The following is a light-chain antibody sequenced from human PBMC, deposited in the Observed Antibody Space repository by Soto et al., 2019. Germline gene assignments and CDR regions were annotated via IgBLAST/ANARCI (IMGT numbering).Light chain of an antibody. J-gene: IGLJ2*01. Sequence: QSVLTQPPSVSGAPGQRVTISCTGSSSNIGAGYDVHGYQQLPGTDPKLLICGNSNRPSGVPDRFTGSKSGTSASLAITWLQDEDEADYYCQSYDSRLSGVVFGGGTKLTVL. CDR1: SSNIGAGYD. CDR3: QSYDSRLSGVV. CDR2: GNS. V-gene: IGLV1-40*01.